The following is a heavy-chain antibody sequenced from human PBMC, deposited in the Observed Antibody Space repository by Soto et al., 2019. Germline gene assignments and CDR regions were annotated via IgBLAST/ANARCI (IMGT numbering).Heavy chain of an antibody. V-gene: IGHV3-21*01. D-gene: IGHD2-21*01. CDR1: GFTFSSYS. CDR3: ARDAPLNCCGDCYQGNFAY. Sequence: GGSLRLSCAASGFTFSSYSMNWVRQAPGKGLEWVSSISSSSSYIYYADSVKGRFTISRGNAKNSLYLQMNSLRAEDTAVYYCARDAPLNCCGDCYQGNFAYCGQGTLVIVSS. J-gene: IGHJ1*01. CDR2: ISSSSSYI.